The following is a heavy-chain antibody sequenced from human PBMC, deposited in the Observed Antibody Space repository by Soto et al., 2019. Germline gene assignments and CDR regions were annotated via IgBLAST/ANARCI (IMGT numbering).Heavy chain of an antibody. CDR1: GDAISTVDYF. Sequence: SETLSLTCSVSGDAISTVDYFWAWIRQPPGQALEYIGYIYKSATTYYNPSFESRVAISLATSKSQFSLNVTSVTAADTAVYFCARGRYCLTGRCFPNWFDSWGQGTLVTVSS. D-gene: IGHD2-15*01. J-gene: IGHJ5*01. CDR2: IYKSATT. V-gene: IGHV4-30-4*01. CDR3: ARGRYCLTGRCFPNWFDS.